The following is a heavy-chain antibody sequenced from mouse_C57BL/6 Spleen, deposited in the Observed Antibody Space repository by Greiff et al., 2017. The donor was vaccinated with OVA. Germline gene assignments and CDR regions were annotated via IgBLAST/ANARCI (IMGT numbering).Heavy chain of an antibody. J-gene: IGHJ1*03. D-gene: IGHD1-1*02. CDR1: GYTFTDYE. Sequence: VQGVESGAELVRPGASVTLSCKASGYTFTDYEMHWVKQTPVHGLEWIGAIDPETGGTAYNQKFKGKAILTADKSSSTAYMELRSLTSEDSAVYYCTRGRLVGRSVFDVWGTGTTVTVSS. CDR3: TRGRLVGRSVFDV. CDR2: IDPETGGT. V-gene: IGHV1-15*01.